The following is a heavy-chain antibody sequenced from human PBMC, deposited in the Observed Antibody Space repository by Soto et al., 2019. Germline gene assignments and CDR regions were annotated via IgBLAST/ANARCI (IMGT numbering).Heavy chain of an antibody. D-gene: IGHD3-10*01. Sequence: SETLSLTCTVSGGSISSYYCSWIRQPPGKGLEWIGYIYYSGSTNYNPSLKSRVTISVDTSKNQFSLKLSSVTAADTAVYYCARHYNGQKRWSDFLGVAFDIWGQGTMVTVSS. CDR2: IYYSGST. J-gene: IGHJ3*02. CDR3: ARHYNGQKRWSDFLGVAFDI. CDR1: GGSISSYY. V-gene: IGHV4-59*08.